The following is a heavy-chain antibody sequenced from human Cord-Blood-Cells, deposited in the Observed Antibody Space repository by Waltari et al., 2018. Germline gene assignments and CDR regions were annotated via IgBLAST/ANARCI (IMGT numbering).Heavy chain of an antibody. J-gene: IGHJ4*02. D-gene: IGHD6-13*01. V-gene: IGHV3-23*01. CDR1: GYTFISYA. Sequence: EVQLLESGGGLVQPGGSLRLPGESSGYTFISYAMSWVRQAPGKGLEWVSAISGSGGSTYYADSVKGRFTISRDNSKNTLYLQMNSLRAEDTAVYYCAKDGDYSSSFDYWGQGTLVTVSS. CDR2: ISGSGGST. CDR3: AKDGDYSSSFDY.